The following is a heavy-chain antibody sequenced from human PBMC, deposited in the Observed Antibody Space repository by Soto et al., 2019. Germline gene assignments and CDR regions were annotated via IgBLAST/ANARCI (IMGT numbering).Heavy chain of an antibody. D-gene: IGHD6-19*01. CDR3: AKDRGWSSADLDY. J-gene: IGHJ4*02. CDR2: ISYDGSKK. V-gene: IGHV3-30*18. Sequence: QVQLVESGGGVVQPGRSLRLSCAASGFTFSSFGMHWVRQVPGKGLEWVALISYDGSKKYYADSVKGRFTISRDKSKNTLYLQMNSLRVEDTAVYYCAKDRGWSSADLDYWGQGTLVTVSP. CDR1: GFTFSSFG.